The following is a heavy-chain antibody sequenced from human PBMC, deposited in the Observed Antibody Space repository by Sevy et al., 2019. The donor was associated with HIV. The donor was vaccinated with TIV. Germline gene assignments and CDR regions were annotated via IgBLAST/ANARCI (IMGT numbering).Heavy chain of an antibody. CDR2: IYYNGHI. CDR1: GGSITSLY. CDR3: AGENAWGRGYS. J-gene: IGHJ4*02. D-gene: IGHD1-26*01. V-gene: IGHV4-59*08. Sequence: SETLSLTCTVSGGSITSLYWNWIRQPPGKGLEWIANIYYNGHINYNPSLKIRVTLSLDTSKNQFFLRLSSVTAADTAMYYCAGENAWGRGYSWGQGTLVTVS.